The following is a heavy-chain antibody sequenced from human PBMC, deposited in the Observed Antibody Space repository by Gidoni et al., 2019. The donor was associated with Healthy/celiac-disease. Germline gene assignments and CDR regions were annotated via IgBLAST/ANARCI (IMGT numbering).Heavy chain of an antibody. Sequence: QVQLVQSGAEVKKPGSSVKVPCNASGCTFSSYAISWVRQAPGQGLEWMGGIIPIFGTANYAQKFQGRVTITADESTSTAYMELSSLRSEDTAVYYCARAPYYYDSSDAFDIWGQGTMVTVSS. V-gene: IGHV1-69*01. CDR1: GCTFSSYA. CDR2: IIPIFGTA. J-gene: IGHJ3*02. CDR3: ARAPYYYDSSDAFDI. D-gene: IGHD3-22*01.